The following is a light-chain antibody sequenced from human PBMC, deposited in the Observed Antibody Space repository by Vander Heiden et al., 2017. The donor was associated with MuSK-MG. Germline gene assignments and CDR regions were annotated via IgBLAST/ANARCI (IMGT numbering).Light chain of an antibody. CDR3: QVWDSSSDLRV. CDR2: DDT. J-gene: IGLJ2*01. CDR1: NIGSKS. V-gene: IGLV3-21*02. Sequence: SYVLTQPPPVSVAPGQTAMITCGGNNIGSKSVHWYQQKPGQAPVWGVDDDTDRPSGIPERFSGAKAGTTATLTTSWVEAGHEADYYCQVWDSSSDLRVFGGGTKLTVL.